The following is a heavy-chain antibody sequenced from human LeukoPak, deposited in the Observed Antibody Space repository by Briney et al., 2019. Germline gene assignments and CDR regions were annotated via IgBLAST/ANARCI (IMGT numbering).Heavy chain of an antibody. CDR2: YYYSGST. CDR1: GGFISTSTYY. Sequence: SETLSLTCTVSGGFISTSTYYWAWVRQPPGKGLEWIGSYYYSGSTYYHPSLKSRVTISADTSRNQFSLRLNFVTAADTAVYYCATRDFDIGWFDPWGQGTLVTVSS. V-gene: IGHV4-39*01. CDR3: ATRDFDIGWFDP. D-gene: IGHD3-22*01. J-gene: IGHJ5*02.